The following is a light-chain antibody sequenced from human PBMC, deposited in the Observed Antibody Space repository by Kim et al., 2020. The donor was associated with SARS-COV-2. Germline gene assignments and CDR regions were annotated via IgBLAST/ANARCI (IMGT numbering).Light chain of an antibody. CDR1: RSNIGSNY. CDR2: ENY. V-gene: IGLV1-47*01. J-gene: IGLJ1*01. Sequence: RVTSACAGSRSNIGSNYVYWYQQLPGAAPKLLIYENYQRPSGVPDRFSGSKSGTSASLAISGLRSEDEAHYYCAAWDDSLSVHYVFGTGTKVTVL. CDR3: AAWDDSLSVHYV.